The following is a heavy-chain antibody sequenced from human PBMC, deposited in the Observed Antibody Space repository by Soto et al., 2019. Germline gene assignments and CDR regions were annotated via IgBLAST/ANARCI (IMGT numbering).Heavy chain of an antibody. CDR3: ARDREYSSSPGAFDI. CDR1: GFTFSSYA. CDR2: ISYDGSNK. Sequence: MQLLESGGDLVQPGGSLRLSCAASGFTFSSYAMHWVRQAPGKGLEWVAVISYDGSNKYYADSVKGRFTISRDNSKNTLYLQMNSLRAEDTAVYYCARDREYSSSPGAFDIWGQGTMVTVSS. V-gene: IGHV3-30-3*01. J-gene: IGHJ3*02. D-gene: IGHD6-6*01.